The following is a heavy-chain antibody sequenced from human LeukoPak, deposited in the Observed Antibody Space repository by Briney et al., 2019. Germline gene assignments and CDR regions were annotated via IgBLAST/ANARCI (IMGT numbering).Heavy chain of an antibody. CDR2: IYYSGST. D-gene: IGHD2-21*01. V-gene: IGHV4-31*03. CDR3: ARRQFVADFDY. CDR1: GGSISSGGYY. J-gene: IGHJ4*02. Sequence: SETLSLTCTVSGGSISSGGYYWSWIRQHPGKGLEWIGYIYYSGSTYYNPSLKSRVTISVDTSKNQFSLKLSSVTAADTAVYYCARRQFVADFDYWGQGTLVTVSS.